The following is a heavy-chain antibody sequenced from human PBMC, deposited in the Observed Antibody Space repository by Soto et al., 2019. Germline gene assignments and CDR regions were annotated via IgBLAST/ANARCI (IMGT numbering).Heavy chain of an antibody. CDR1: GYTFTSYG. CDR3: GGDPNGENWFPP. D-gene: IGHD3-10*01. Sequence: QVQLVQSGAEVKKPGASVKVSCKASGYTFTSYGISWVRQAPGQGLEWMGWISAYNGNTNYAQKPQGKGTNTPEPSPSTAYRGRGGPESDDPAGFYLGGDPNGENWFPPGGQGTLVTLSP. CDR2: ISAYNGNT. J-gene: IGHJ5*02. V-gene: IGHV1-18*01.